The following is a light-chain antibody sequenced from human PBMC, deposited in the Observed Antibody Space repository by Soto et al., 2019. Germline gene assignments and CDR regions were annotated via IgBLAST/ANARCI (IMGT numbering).Light chain of an antibody. CDR2: LAS. CDR3: QQYNSYSG. J-gene: IGKJ3*01. V-gene: IGKV1-39*01. CDR1: QSIDSY. Sequence: DIQMTQSPSSLSASVGGRVTITCRASQSIDSYLNWYQQKPGKAPKLLIFLASRLQSGVPSRFSGSGSETDFNLTISSLQPDDFATYYCQQYNSYSGFGPGTKVDIK.